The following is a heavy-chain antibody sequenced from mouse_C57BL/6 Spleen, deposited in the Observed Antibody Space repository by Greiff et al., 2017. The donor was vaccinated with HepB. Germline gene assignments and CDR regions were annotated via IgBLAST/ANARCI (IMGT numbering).Heavy chain of an antibody. CDR2: INPGSGGT. J-gene: IGHJ4*01. Sequence: QVQLQQSGAELVRPGTSVKVSCKASGYAFTNYLIEWVKQRPGQGLEWIGVINPGSGGTNYNEKFKGKATLTADKSSSTAYMQLSSLTSEDSAVYFCARSDSSGYYAMDYWGQGTSVTVSS. D-gene: IGHD3-2*02. CDR3: ARSDSSGYYAMDY. CDR1: GYAFTNYL. V-gene: IGHV1-54*01.